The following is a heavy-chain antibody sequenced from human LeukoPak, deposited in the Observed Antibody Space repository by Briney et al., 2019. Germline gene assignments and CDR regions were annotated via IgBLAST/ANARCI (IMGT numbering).Heavy chain of an antibody. CDR2: IYHSGST. J-gene: IGHJ1*01. D-gene: IGHD3-22*01. CDR1: GGSISSGGYY. V-gene: IGHV4-30-2*01. CDR3: ARDSSGYPFQH. Sequence: SETLSLTCTVSGGSISSGGYYWSWIRQPPGKGLEWIGYIYHSGSTYYNPSLKSRVTISVDRSKNQFSLKLSSVTAADTAVYYCARDSSGYPFQHWGQGTLVTVSS.